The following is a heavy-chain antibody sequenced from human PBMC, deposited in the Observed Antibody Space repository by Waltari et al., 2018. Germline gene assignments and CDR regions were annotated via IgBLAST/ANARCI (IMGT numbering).Heavy chain of an antibody. Sequence: QFQLVQSGAEVKKPGASVKVSCEASGFTFSNYYVHWVRQAPGQRLEWMALFSPSGAGTRYAEKFQGRVTLTRDTSTSTVYMDLSSLRSEDTAVYYCATFVSGSFTFPDYWGQGTLVTVSS. CDR3: ATFVSGSFTFPDY. D-gene: IGHD3-16*01. V-gene: IGHV1-46*03. CDR2: FSPSGAGT. CDR1: GFTFSNYY. J-gene: IGHJ4*02.